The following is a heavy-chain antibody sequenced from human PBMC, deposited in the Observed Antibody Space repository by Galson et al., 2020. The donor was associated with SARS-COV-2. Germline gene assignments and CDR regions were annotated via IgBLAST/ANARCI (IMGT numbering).Heavy chain of an antibody. D-gene: IGHD6-19*01. J-gene: IGHJ6*02. Sequence: SETLSLTCAVYGGSFSGYYWSWIRQPPGKGLEWIGEINHSGSTNYNPSLKSRVTISVDTSKNQFSLKLSSVTAADTAVYYCARGGIAVADTYYYYGMDVWGQGTTVTVSS. V-gene: IGHV4-34*01. CDR3: ARGGIAVADTYYYYGMDV. CDR1: GGSFSGYY. CDR2: INHSGST.